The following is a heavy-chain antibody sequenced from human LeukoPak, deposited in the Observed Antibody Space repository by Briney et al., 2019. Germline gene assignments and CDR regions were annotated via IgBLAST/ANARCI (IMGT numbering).Heavy chain of an antibody. D-gene: IGHD6-19*01. CDR1: GFTFSHYG. V-gene: IGHV3-21*01. CDR3: AKSSGWNYYYYYMDV. J-gene: IGHJ6*03. CDR2: ISSSSTYI. Sequence: GGSLRLSCAASGFTFSHYGMNGVRQAPGKGLEWVSSISSSSTYIYYADSVKGRFTISRDNAKNSLYLQMNSLTAEDTAVYYCAKSSGWNYYYYYMDVWGKGTTVIASS.